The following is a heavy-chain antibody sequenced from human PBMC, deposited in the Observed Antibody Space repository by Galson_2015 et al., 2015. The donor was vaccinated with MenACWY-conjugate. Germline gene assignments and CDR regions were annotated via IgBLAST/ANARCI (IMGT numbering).Heavy chain of an antibody. CDR2: ISINSNYI. J-gene: IGHJ1*01. CDR3: ASSLAVAGATVS. CDR1: GVTFSSYS. Sequence: SLRLSCAASGVTFSSYSMNWVRQAPGKGLEWVSSISINSNYIYYTDSVKGRFTISRDNSKNSLYLQMNSLRAEDTAVYYCASSLAVAGATVSWGQGTLVTVSS. D-gene: IGHD6-19*01. V-gene: IGHV3-21*01.